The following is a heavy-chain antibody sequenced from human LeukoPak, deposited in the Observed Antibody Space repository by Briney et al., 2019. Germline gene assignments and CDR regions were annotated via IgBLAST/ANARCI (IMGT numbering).Heavy chain of an antibody. CDR1: GYTFTSYD. CDR2: MNPNSVRT. D-gene: IGHD1-26*01. J-gene: IGHJ4*02. V-gene: IGHV1-8*01. CDR3: ARGRYRSDS. Sequence: GASVKVSCKTSGYTFTSYDINWVRQATGQGLEWMGWMNPNSVRTGLAQKFQGRVTMTRNTSINTGYMELTSQRSEDTAVYYCARGRYRSDSWGQGTLVTVSS.